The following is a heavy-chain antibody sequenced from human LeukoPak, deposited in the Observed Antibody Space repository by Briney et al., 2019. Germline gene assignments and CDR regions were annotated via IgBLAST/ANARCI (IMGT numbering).Heavy chain of an antibody. D-gene: IGHD1-26*01. CDR3: ARDLSGSYYFSHFDY. Sequence: SQTLSLTCTVSGGSISSGSYYWSWIRQPAGKGLEWIGRIYTSGSTNYNPSLKSRVTISVDTSKNQFSLKLSSVTAADTAVYYCARDLSGSYYFSHFDYWGQGTLVTVSS. CDR1: GGSISSGSYY. V-gene: IGHV4-61*02. J-gene: IGHJ4*02. CDR2: IYTSGST.